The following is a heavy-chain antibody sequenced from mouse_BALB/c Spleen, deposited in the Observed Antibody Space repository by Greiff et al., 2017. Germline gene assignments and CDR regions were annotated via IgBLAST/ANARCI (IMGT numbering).Heavy chain of an antibody. V-gene: IGHV5-6*01. CDR1: GFTFSSYG. D-gene: IGHD3-1*01. Sequence: EVQRVESGGDLVKPGGSLKLSCAASGFTFSSYGMSWVRQTPDKRLEWVATISSGGSYTYYPDSVKGRFTISRDNAKNTLYLQMSSLKSEDTAMYYCARGAARATAWFAYWGQGTLVTVSA. CDR2: ISSGGSYT. J-gene: IGHJ3*01. CDR3: ARGAARATAWFAY.